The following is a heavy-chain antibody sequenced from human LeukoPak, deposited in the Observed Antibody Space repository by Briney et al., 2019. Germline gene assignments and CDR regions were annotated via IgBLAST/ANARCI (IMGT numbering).Heavy chain of an antibody. J-gene: IGHJ4*02. Sequence: GESLQISCKVSGYSLTSDWIAWVRQLPGKGLGWMGIIYPGDSNTRYSPSFQGQVTISVDKSIGTAYLQWSSLKASDTAMYYCARYDTSGWNFYFDYWGQGTLVTVSS. CDR1: GYSLTSDW. CDR2: IYPGDSNT. D-gene: IGHD6-19*01. CDR3: ARYDTSGWNFYFDY. V-gene: IGHV5-51*01.